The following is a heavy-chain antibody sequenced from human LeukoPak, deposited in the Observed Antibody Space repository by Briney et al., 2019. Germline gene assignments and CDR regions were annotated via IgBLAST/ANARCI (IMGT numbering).Heavy chain of an antibody. CDR3: AKVVYGSGSYYIPVDY. V-gene: IGHV3-74*01. J-gene: IGHJ4*02. D-gene: IGHD3-10*01. Sequence: GGSLRLSCAASGFTFSSYGMYWVRQAPGKGLVWVSRINGDGSGTGYADSVKGRFTISRDNAKNTLYLQMNSLRAEDTAVYYCAKVVYGSGSYYIPVDYWGQGTLVTVSS. CDR2: INGDGSGT. CDR1: GFTFSSYG.